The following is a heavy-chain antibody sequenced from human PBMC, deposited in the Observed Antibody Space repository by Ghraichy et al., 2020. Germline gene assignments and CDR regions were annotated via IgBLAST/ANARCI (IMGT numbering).Heavy chain of an antibody. CDR1: GGSINSSSFS. J-gene: IGHJ3*02. D-gene: IGHD3-22*01. V-gene: IGHV4-30-2*01. CDR2: IYHSGTT. CDR3: ARAPYDDDGFYDDGFDI. Sequence: SCAVSGGSINSSSFSWSWIRQPPGKGLEWIGYIYHSGTTYYNPSLKSRVTISLDGSKNQFSLRLNSVTAADTAVYYCARAPYDDDGFYDDGFDIWGQGTMFTVSS.